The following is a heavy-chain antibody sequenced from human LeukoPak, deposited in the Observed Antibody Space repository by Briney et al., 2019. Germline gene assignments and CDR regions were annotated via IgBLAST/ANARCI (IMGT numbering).Heavy chain of an antibody. Sequence: SETLSLTCTVSGGSISSSSYYWGWIRQPPGKGLEWIGSIYYSGSTYYNPSLKSRVTISVDTSKNQFSLKLSSVTAADTAVYYCARYSSSWYYRFDYWGQGTLVTVSS. V-gene: IGHV4-39*01. J-gene: IGHJ4*02. CDR3: ARYSSSWYYRFDY. CDR2: IYYSGST. CDR1: GGSISSSSYY. D-gene: IGHD6-13*01.